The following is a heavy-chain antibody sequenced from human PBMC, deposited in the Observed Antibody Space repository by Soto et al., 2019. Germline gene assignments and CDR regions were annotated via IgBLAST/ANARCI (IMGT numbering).Heavy chain of an antibody. CDR1: GYTFTSYG. V-gene: IGHV1-18*01. Sequence: QVQLVQSGAEVKKPGASVKVSCKASGYTFTSYGISWVRQAPGQGLEWMGWISAYNGNTNYAQKLQGRVTMTTDTSTSTGYMEMRSLRSDDTAVYYCARSAVDYDILTGYPLGMDVWGQGTTVTVSS. D-gene: IGHD3-9*01. J-gene: IGHJ6*02. CDR3: ARSAVDYDILTGYPLGMDV. CDR2: ISAYNGNT.